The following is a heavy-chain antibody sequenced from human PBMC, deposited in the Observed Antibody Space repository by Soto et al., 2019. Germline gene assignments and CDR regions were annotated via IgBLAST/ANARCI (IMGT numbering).Heavy chain of an antibody. CDR1: GGSISSADYY. D-gene: IGHD5-12*01. V-gene: IGHV4-30-4*01. CDR3: ARAIVVTIGGMDV. CDR2: IYYSGST. Sequence: SETLSLSCTVSGGSISSADYYWSWVRQPPGKGLEWIGYIYYSGSTFFNPSLKSRVTISKDTSRNQFSLRLNSVTAADTAVYYCARAIVVTIGGMDVWGQGTTVTVSS. J-gene: IGHJ6*02.